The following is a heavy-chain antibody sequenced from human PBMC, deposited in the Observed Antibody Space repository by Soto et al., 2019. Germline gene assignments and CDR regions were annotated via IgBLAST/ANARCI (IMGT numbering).Heavy chain of an antibody. V-gene: IGHV1-18*04. D-gene: IGHD4-17*01. CDR2: ISGYSGNA. J-gene: IGHJ4*02. Sequence: QVQVMQSGAEVKKPGDSVKVSCKTSGYIFSDYGINWVRQAPGQGLEWMGWISGYSGNANLTQKFQGRVTMTTDKSTRTAYMEWRRLRSDDTAVYYCAKRTSGTTWGESDYWGKGTLVTVSS. CDR3: AKRTSGTTWGESDY. CDR1: GYIFSDYG.